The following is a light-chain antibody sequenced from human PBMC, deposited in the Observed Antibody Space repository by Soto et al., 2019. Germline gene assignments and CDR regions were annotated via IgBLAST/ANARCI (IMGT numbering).Light chain of an antibody. CDR1: HSVSRTY. CDR2: GAS. V-gene: IGKV3-20*01. J-gene: IGKJ5*01. CDR3: QQFDDSVT. Sequence: VLTQSPGPLSLSPGERATLSCRASHSVSRTYLAWYQQKPGQAPRLLIFGASDRATGTPNRFSGSGSGTDFTLTISRLEPEDSAVYYCQQFDDSVTFGQGTRLEIK.